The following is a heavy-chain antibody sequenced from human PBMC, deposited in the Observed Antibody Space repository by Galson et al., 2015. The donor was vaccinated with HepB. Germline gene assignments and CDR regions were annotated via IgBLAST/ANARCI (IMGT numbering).Heavy chain of an antibody. CDR2: IYPADSDT. D-gene: IGHD4-23*01. J-gene: IGHJ4*02. CDR1: GYRFTSYW. V-gene: IGHV5-51*01. CDR3: ARYSYGGNGDFDY. Sequence: QSGAEVKKAGESLKISCKGSGYRFTSYWIAWVRQMPGKGLEWMGIIYPADSDTRYSPSFQGQVTISADKSISNAYLQWSSLKASDTAMYYCARYSYGGNGDFDYWGQGTLVTVAS.